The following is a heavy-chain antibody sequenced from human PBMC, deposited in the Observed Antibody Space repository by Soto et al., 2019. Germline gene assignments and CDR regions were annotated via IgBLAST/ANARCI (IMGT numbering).Heavy chain of an antibody. J-gene: IGHJ6*02. CDR3: ARGGGYCISTSCPLNYYYYGMDV. V-gene: IGHV4-31*03. CDR1: GGSISSGGYY. CDR2: IYYSGST. Sequence: QVQLQESGPGLVKPSQTLSLTCTVSGGSISSGGYYWSWIRQHPGKGLEWIGYIYYSGSTYYNPSLKSRVTISVDTSKNQFSLKLSSVTAADTAVYYCARGGGYCISTSCPLNYYYYGMDVWGQGTTVTVSS. D-gene: IGHD2-2*01.